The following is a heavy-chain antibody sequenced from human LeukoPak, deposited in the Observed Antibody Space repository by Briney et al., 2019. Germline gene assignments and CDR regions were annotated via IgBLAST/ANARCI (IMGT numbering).Heavy chain of an antibody. CDR1: GSSISSGGYY. V-gene: IGHV4-31*03. CDR2: IYYSGST. J-gene: IGHJ5*02. D-gene: IGHD3-22*01. CDR3: ARGIPHYDSSGYYYPTTPLNWFDP. Sequence: SETLSLTCTVSGSSISSGGYYWSWIRQHPGKGLEWIGYIYYSGSTYYNPSLKSRVTISVDTSKNQFSLKLSSVTAADTAVYYCARGIPHYDSSGYYYPTTPLNWFDPWGQGTLVTVSS.